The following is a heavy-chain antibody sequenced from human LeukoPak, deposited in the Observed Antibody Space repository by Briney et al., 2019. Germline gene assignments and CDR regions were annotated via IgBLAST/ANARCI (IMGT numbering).Heavy chain of an antibody. Sequence: PGGPLRLSCAASGFTFSSYAMSWIRQPPGKGLEHVSAISGSGGSTYYADSVKGRFTISRDNSKNTLYLQMNSLRAEDTAVYYCATPERGSYSTDYWGQGTLVTVSS. J-gene: IGHJ4*02. CDR2: ISGSGGST. CDR1: GFTFSSYA. V-gene: IGHV3-23*01. D-gene: IGHD1-26*01. CDR3: ATPERGSYSTDY.